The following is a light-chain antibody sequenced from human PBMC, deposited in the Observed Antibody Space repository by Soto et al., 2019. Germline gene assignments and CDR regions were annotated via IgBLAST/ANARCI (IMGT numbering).Light chain of an antibody. Sequence: EIVLTQSPGTLSLSPGERATLSCRASQSVSSTYLAWYQQKPGQAPRLLIYAASSRATGIPDRFSGSGSGTDFTLIISRLEPEDFAVYYCQQYRGSPWTFGQGTKVEIK. V-gene: IGKV3-20*01. J-gene: IGKJ1*01. CDR1: QSVSSTY. CDR2: AAS. CDR3: QQYRGSPWT.